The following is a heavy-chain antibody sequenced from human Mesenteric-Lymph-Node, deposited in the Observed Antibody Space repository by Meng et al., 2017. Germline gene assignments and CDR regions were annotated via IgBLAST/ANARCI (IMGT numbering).Heavy chain of an antibody. Sequence: QGHLVQSGAEVKKPGASVKVSCKASGYTFTTHAIHWVRQAPGQRLEWMGWINAGNGNTRYSQKFQGRVSITRDTSASTAYMELSSLRSEDTAVYYCARCIAVAGNWFDPWGQGTLVTVSS. CDR1: GYTFTTHA. D-gene: IGHD6-19*01. J-gene: IGHJ5*02. CDR2: INAGNGNT. CDR3: ARCIAVAGNWFDP. V-gene: IGHV1-3*01.